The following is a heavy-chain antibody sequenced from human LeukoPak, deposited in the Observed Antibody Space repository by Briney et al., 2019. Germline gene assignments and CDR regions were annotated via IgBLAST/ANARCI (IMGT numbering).Heavy chain of an antibody. CDR2: IYTGGST. V-gene: IGHV3-66*01. CDR1: GFTVSSNY. D-gene: IGHD3-22*01. CDR3: ARNLYYYDSSGYYYY. Sequence: GGSLRLSCAASGFTVSSNYMSWVRQAPGKGLEWISAIYTGGSTYYAGSVKGRFTISRDNSKNTLYLQMNSLRAEDTAVYYCARNLYYYDSSGYYYYWGQGTLVTVSS. J-gene: IGHJ4*02.